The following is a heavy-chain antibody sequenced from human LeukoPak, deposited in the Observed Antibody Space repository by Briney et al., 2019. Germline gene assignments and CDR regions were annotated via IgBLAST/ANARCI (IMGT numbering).Heavy chain of an antibody. D-gene: IGHD3-3*01. V-gene: IGHV4-34*01. CDR3: ARGEILTRNALDI. CDR1: GGSFNRYY. Sequence: SETLSLTCAVYGGSFNRYYWTWIRQPLGKGLEWIGEINHSANTNYNPSLKSRATISVDTSKNQFSLKLSSVTAADTALYYCARGEILTRNALDIWGQGTVVTLSS. CDR2: INHSANT. J-gene: IGHJ3*02.